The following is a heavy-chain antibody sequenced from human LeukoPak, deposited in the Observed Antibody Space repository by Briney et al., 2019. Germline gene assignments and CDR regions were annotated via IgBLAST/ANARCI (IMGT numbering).Heavy chain of an antibody. J-gene: IGHJ4*02. CDR1: GFTFSSYS. D-gene: IGHD6-13*01. CDR3: ARDPRIAAAGIFDY. CDR2: ISSSSSYI. V-gene: IGHV3-21*01. Sequence: PGGSLRLSCAASGFTFSSYSMNWARQAPGKGLEWVSSISSSSSYIYYADSVKGRFTISRDNAKNSLYLQMNSLRAEDTAVYYCARDPRIAAAGIFDYWGQGTLVTVSS.